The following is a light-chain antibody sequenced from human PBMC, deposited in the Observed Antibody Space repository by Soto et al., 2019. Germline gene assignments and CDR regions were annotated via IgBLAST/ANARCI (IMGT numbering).Light chain of an antibody. CDR3: QQYNPSSRT. Sequence: DIQMTESPSTLSAFVGDRVTITCRASQSISTWLAWYQQKPGKAPKLLIFKASSLQSGVPSRFSGSGSGTDFTLTISSLQPDDFATYYCQQYNPSSRTFGQGTKVDIK. CDR1: QSISTW. CDR2: KAS. J-gene: IGKJ1*01. V-gene: IGKV1-5*03.